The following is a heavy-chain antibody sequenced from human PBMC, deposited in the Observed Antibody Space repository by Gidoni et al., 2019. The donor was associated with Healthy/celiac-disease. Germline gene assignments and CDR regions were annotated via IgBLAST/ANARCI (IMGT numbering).Heavy chain of an antibody. CDR1: GFVFRSYW. CDR3: ARGRYCSGGSCYSGDAFDI. D-gene: IGHD2-15*01. CDR2: INSDGSST. J-gene: IGHJ3*02. V-gene: IGHV3-74*01. Sequence: SAASGFVFRSYWMHWVRQAPGKGLVWVSRINSDGSSTSYADSVKGRFTISRDNAKNTLYLQMNSLRAEDTAVYYCARGRYCSGGSCYSGDAFDIWGQGTMVTVSS.